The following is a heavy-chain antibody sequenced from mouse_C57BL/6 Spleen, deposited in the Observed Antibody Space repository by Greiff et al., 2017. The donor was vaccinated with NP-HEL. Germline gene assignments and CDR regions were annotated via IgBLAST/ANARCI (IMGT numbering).Heavy chain of an antibody. CDR2: IDPETGGT. CDR3: TRLDGYYGDYAMDY. CDR1: GYTFTDYE. V-gene: IGHV1-15*01. D-gene: IGHD2-3*01. Sequence: QVHVKQSGAELVRPGASVTLSCKASGYTFTDYEMHWVKQTPVHGLEWIGAIDPETGGTAYNQKFKGKAMLTADKSSSTAYMELRSLTSEDSAVYYCTRLDGYYGDYAMDYWGQGTSVTVSS. J-gene: IGHJ4*01.